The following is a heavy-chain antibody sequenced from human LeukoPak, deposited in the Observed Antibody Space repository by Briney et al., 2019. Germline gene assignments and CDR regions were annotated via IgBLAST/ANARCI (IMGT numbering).Heavy chain of an antibody. Sequence: SETLSLTCTVSGGSISSHYWSWIRQPPGKGLEWIGYVFYSGSTNYNPSLKSRVSVSVDTSKKQLSLKLSSVTAADTAVYYCARVVPKQQLVDAFDIWGQGTMVTVSS. J-gene: IGHJ3*02. CDR3: ARVVPKQQLVDAFDI. CDR2: VFYSGST. D-gene: IGHD6-13*01. CDR1: GGSISSHY. V-gene: IGHV4-59*11.